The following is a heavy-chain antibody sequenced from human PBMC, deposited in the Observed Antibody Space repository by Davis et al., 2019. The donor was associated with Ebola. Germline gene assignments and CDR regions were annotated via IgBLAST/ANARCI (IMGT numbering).Heavy chain of an antibody. V-gene: IGHV3-74*01. J-gene: IGHJ6*02. Sequence: LSLTCAASGFTFSNYWMHWVRQAPGKGLVWVSRINRDESGTTYADSVKGRFTISRDNAKNMLYLQMDSLRVEDTAVYYCAKDPQKWELHYYYGMDVWGQGTTVTVSS. CDR1: GFTFSNYW. CDR2: INRDESGT. D-gene: IGHD1-26*01. CDR3: AKDPQKWELHYYYGMDV.